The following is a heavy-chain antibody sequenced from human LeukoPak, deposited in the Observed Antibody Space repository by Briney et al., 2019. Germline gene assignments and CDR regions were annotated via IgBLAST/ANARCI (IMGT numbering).Heavy chain of an antibody. CDR2: IIPVLGIA. V-gene: IGHV1-69*10. CDR1: GGTFRSYA. CDR3: ARATITMVRGVIRYYFDY. D-gene: IGHD3-10*01. Sequence: ASVKVSCKASGGTFRSYAFTWVRQAPGQGLEWMGGIIPVLGIANYAQKFQGRVTITADESTSTAYMELSSLISEDTAVYYCARATITMVRGVIRYYFDYWGQGTLVTVSS. J-gene: IGHJ4*02.